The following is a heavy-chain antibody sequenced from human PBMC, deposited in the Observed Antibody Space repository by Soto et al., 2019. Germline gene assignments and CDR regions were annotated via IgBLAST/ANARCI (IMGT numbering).Heavy chain of an antibody. Sequence: QVQLVESGGGVVQPGRSLRLSCAASGFTFSSYGMHWVRQAPGKGLEWVAVISYDGSNKYYADSVKGRFTISRDNSKNTLYLQMNSLRAEDTAVYYCAKDRVRVATTGAADVW. J-gene: IGHJ6*01. CDR2: ISYDGSNK. V-gene: IGHV3-30*18. D-gene: IGHD5-12*01. CDR1: GFTFSSYG. CDR3: AKDRVRVATTGAADV.